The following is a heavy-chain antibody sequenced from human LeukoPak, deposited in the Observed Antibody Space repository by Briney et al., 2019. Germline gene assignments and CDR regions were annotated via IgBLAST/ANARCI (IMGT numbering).Heavy chain of an antibody. D-gene: IGHD3-22*01. V-gene: IGHV1-18*04. CDR2: ISCYNGDT. CDR1: GYSFTHHG. CDR3: ARDSSLQRGYYYDSSGYQFDY. Sequence: ASVKVSCKASGYSFTHHGISWVRQAPGQGPEWMGWISCYNGDTNYAQKFQGRVTMTTDTSTTTVYMELRSLRYDDTAVYYCARDSSLQRGYYYDSSGYQFDYWGQGTLVTVSS. J-gene: IGHJ4*02.